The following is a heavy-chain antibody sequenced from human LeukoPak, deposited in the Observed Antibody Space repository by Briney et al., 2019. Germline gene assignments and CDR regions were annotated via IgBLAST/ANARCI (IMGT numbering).Heavy chain of an antibody. CDR2: IYYSGST. CDR1: GGSISSYY. CDR3: ARGKGGGERVPAANLRNWFDP. V-gene: IGHV4-59*01. D-gene: IGHD2-2*01. J-gene: IGHJ5*02. Sequence: PSETLSLTCTVSGGSISSYYWSWIRQPPGKGLEWIGYIYYSGSTNYNPSLKSRVTISVDTSKNQFSLKLSSVTAADTAAYYCARGKGGGERVPAANLRNWFDPWGQGTLVTVSS.